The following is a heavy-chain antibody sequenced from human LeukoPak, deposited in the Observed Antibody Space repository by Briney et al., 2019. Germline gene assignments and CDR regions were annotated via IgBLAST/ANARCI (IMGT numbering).Heavy chain of an antibody. V-gene: IGHV3-11*06. J-gene: IGHJ6*04. CDR1: GFIFRDYY. Sequence: GGSLRLSCAASGFIFRDYYMSWIRQAPGKGLEWVSYISSSSSYTNYADSVKGRFTISRDNAKNSLYLQMNSLRAEDTAVYYCARAPPTEGPYGMDVWGKGTTVTVSS. D-gene: IGHD1-14*01. CDR2: ISSSSSYT. CDR3: ARAPPTEGPYGMDV.